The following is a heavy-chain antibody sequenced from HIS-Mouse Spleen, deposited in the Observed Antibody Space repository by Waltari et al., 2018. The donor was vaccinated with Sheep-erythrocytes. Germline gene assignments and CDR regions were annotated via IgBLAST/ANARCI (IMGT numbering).Heavy chain of an antibody. J-gene: IGHJ5*02. CDR1: GFSLSTSGVG. Sequence: QITLKESGPTLVKPTQTLTLTCTFSGFSLSTSGVGVGWIRQPPGKALEWLALIYWNDDKRYSPSLKSRLTITKDTSKNQVVLTMTNMDPVDTATYYCAHRQSAAAGTFNWFDPWGQGTLVTVSS. V-gene: IGHV2-5*01. CDR3: AHRQSAAAGTFNWFDP. CDR2: IYWNDDK. D-gene: IGHD6-13*01.